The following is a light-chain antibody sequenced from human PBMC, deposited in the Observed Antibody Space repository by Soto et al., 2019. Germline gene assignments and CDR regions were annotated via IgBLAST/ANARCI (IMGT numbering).Light chain of an antibody. CDR1: SSDIGGYDY. CDR2: EVS. CDR3: SSYRDTSKLV. V-gene: IGLV2-14*01. J-gene: IGLJ1*01. Sequence: QSALTQPASVSPSPGQSITISCSGSSSDIGGYDYVSWYQQHPGKATKLMIYEVSNRPSGVSDRFSGSKSGNTASLTISGLQVDDEADYYCSSYRDTSKLVFGPGTKLTVL.